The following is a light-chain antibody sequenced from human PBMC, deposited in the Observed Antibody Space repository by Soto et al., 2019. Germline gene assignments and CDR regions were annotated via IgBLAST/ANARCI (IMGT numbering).Light chain of an antibody. CDR1: PAHSSFA. Sequence: QPVLTQSPSASAYLGTSVTLTCTLSPAHSSFAIAWHQQRAGKGPRFLMRLDPDGSQDKGAGVPDRFSGSTSGPDRYLTISSLQSDDEADYFCQTWGTGNWKFGGGTKLTVL. V-gene: IGLV4-69*01. CDR3: QTWGTGNWK. CDR2: LDPDGSQ. J-gene: IGLJ2*01.